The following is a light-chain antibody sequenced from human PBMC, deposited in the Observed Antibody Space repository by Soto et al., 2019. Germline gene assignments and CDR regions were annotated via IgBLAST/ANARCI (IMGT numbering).Light chain of an antibody. J-gene: IGKJ4*01. CDR2: DAS. CDR3: QQRSNWPPL. Sequence: EIVLTQSPATLSLSPGERATLSCRASQSVSSYLAWYQQKPGQAPRLLIYDASNRATGIPARFSGSGSGTDFTLTISSQEPEDFAVYYCQQRSNWPPLFGGGTKVDIK. V-gene: IGKV3-11*01. CDR1: QSVSSY.